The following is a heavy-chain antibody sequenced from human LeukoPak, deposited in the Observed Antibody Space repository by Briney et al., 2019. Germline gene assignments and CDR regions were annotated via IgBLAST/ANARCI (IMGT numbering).Heavy chain of an antibody. J-gene: IGHJ4*02. CDR3: ARQGSGYDFVGQSSDY. D-gene: IGHD5-12*01. CDR2: IYPGDSDT. Sequence: GESLRISCKGSGYSFTSYWIGWVRQMPGKGLEWMGIIYPGDSDTRYSPSFQGQVTISADKSISTAYLQWSSLKASDTAMYYCARQGSGYDFVGQSSDYWGQGTLVTVSS. CDR1: GYSFTSYW. V-gene: IGHV5-51*01.